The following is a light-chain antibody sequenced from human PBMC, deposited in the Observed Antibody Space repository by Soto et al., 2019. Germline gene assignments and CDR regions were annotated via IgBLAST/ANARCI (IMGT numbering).Light chain of an antibody. CDR2: AAS. CDR3: QQYNEWPLT. J-gene: IGKJ4*01. Sequence: EKVMTQSPATLSVSPGESATLSCGASQSVSSNLAWYQQKPGQGPRLLIYAASTRATGFPARFSGSESGTEFTINISSLESEDIEVYYCQQYNEWPLTFGGGTKVEIK. CDR1: QSVSSN. V-gene: IGKV3-15*01.